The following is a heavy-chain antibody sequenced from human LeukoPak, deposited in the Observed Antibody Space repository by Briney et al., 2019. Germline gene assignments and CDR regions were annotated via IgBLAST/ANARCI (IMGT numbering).Heavy chain of an antibody. J-gene: IGHJ4*02. D-gene: IGHD2-15*01. Sequence: GGSLRLSCTASGFTFGDYAMSWVRQAPGKGLEWVGFIRSKAYGGTTEYAASVKGRFTISRDDSKSIAYLQMNSLKTEDTAVYYCTRDRCSGGSCYSGFDYGGQGTLVTVSS. V-gene: IGHV3-49*04. CDR1: GFTFGDYA. CDR2: IRSKAYGGTT. CDR3: TRDRCSGGSCYSGFDY.